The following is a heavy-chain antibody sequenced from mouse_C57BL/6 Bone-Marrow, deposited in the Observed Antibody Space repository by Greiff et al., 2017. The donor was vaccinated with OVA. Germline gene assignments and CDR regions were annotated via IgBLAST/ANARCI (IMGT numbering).Heavy chain of an antibody. J-gene: IGHJ4*01. D-gene: IGHD2-4*01. V-gene: IGHV1-69*01. CDR3: ARDEYDVYYAVDY. CDR2: IDPSDSYT. CDR1: GYTFTSYW. Sequence: QVQLQQPGAELVMPGASVKLSCKASGYTFTSYWMHWVKQRPGQGLEWIGEIDPSDSYTNYNQKFKGKSTLTVDKSSSTAYMQLSSLTSEDSAVDYCARDEYDVYYAVDYWGQGTSVTVSS.